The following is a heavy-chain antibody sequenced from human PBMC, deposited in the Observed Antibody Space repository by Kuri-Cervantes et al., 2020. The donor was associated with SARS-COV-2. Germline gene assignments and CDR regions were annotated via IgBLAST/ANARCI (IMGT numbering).Heavy chain of an antibody. CDR2: IYPGDSDT. Sequence: GKSLQISGKAAGHRITSYWIGWVRQMPGKGLEWMGIIYPGDSDTRYSPSFQGQVTISADKSISTAYLQWSSLKASDTAMYYCARSQPEVPIFGVVMPSGFDPWGQGTLVTVSS. J-gene: IGHJ5*02. D-gene: IGHD3-3*01. CDR1: GHRITSYW. V-gene: IGHV5-51*01. CDR3: ARSQPEVPIFGVVMPSGFDP.